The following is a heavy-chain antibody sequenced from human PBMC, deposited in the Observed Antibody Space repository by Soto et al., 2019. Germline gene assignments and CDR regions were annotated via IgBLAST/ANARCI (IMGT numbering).Heavy chain of an antibody. Sequence: GGSLRLSCAASGFTFSSYGMHWVRQAPGKGLEWVAVIWYDGSNKYYADSVKGRFTISRDNSKNTLYLQMDSLRAEDTAVYYCARDPGTFQHWGQGTLVTVSS. D-gene: IGHD1-1*01. J-gene: IGHJ1*01. CDR2: IWYDGSNK. CDR1: GFTFSSYG. CDR3: ARDPGTFQH. V-gene: IGHV3-33*01.